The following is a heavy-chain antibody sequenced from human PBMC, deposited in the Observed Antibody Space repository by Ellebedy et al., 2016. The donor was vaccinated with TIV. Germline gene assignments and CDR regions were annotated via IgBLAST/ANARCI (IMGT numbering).Heavy chain of an antibody. V-gene: IGHV4-30-4*08. J-gene: IGHJ4*02. CDR2: IYSGGRT. CDR1: GASISSGPYY. CDR3: ARGIAQWINY. D-gene: IGHD6-19*01. Sequence: SETLSLTXTVPGASISSGPYYWNWIRQPPGKGLEWIGYIYSGGRTYYSPSLTSRVTIPLDTSKNQSSLTLTSVTAAETAVYYCARGIAQWINYWGQGTLVTVSS.